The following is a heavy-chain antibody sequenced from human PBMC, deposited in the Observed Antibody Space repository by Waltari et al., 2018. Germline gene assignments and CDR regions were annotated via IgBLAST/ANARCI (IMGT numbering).Heavy chain of an antibody. CDR3: ARGSGSYTNWFDP. D-gene: IGHD1-26*01. J-gene: IGHJ5*02. Sequence: QVQLQESGPGLVKPSETLSLTCTVSGGSISSHYWSWIRQPPGKGLEWVGYIYYSGSTNYNPSLNSRVTISVDTSKNQFSLKLSSVTAADTAVYYCARGSGSYTNWFDPWGQGTLVTVSS. CDR1: GGSISSHY. CDR2: IYYSGST. V-gene: IGHV4-59*11.